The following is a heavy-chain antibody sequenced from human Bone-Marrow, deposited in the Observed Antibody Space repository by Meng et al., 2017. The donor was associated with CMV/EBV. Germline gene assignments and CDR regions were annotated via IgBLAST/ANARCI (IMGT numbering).Heavy chain of an antibody. CDR3: ADGGNGIDY. CDR1: GFTFSSYA. Sequence: GESLKISCAASGFTFSSYAMSWVRQAPGKGLEWVSAISGSGGSTYYADSVKGRFTISRDNSKNTLYLQMNSLRAEDTAVYYCADGGNGIDYWGQGTLVPVSS. J-gene: IGHJ4*02. CDR2: ISGSGGST. V-gene: IGHV3-23*01. D-gene: IGHD4-23*01.